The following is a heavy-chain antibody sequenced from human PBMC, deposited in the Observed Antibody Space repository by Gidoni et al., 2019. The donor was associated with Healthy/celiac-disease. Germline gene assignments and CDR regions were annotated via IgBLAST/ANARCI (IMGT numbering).Heavy chain of an antibody. CDR2: IYYSGST. V-gene: IGHV4-31*03. D-gene: IGHD3-22*01. Sequence: QVQLQASGPGLVKPSQTLSLTCTVSGGPISSGGYYWSWIRQHPGKGLEWIGYIYYSGSTYYNPSLKSRVTISVDTSKNQFSLKLSSVTAADTAGYYCARFSGLNAFDIWGQGTMVTVSS. CDR3: ARFSGLNAFDI. CDR1: GGPISSGGYY. J-gene: IGHJ3*02.